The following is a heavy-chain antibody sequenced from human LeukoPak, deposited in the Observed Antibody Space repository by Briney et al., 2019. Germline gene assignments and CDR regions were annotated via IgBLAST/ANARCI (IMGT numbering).Heavy chain of an antibody. J-gene: IGHJ4*02. D-gene: IGHD5-18*01. CDR1: GVSISSYY. Sequence: PSETLSLTCNVSGVSISSYYWSWIRQPPGKGLEWIGYIYYSGSTNYNPSLKSRVTISVDTSKNQFSLNLSSLTASDTAVYFCARGYSYDSFDYWGLGTLVTVST. CDR3: ARGYSYDSFDY. V-gene: IGHV4-59*01. CDR2: IYYSGST.